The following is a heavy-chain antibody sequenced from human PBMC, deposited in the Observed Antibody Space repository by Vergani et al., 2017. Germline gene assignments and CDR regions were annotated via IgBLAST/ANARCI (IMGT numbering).Heavy chain of an antibody. J-gene: IGHJ5*02. D-gene: IGHD3-16*01. CDR2: TWYDGNNK. CDR1: GFTFNQYG. CDR3: ARDLRLLYTRFDP. Sequence: QVQLVESGGGVVQPGRSLRISCAASGFTFNQYGMHWVRQAPGKGLEWVAVTWYDGNNKQYADSVKGRFTISRDNSKSTMYLQMNSLRDEDTGVYYCARDLRLLYTRFDPWGQGTLVTVSS. V-gene: IGHV3-33*01.